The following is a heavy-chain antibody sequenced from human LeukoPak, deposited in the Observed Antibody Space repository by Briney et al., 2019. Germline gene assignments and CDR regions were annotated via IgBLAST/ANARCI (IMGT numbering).Heavy chain of an antibody. CDR2: IYYSGST. CDR3: ARRQSSGLSFDP. J-gene: IGHJ5*02. CDR1: GGSISSSSYY. Sequence: SETLSLTCTVSGGSISSSSYYWGWIRQPPGKGLEWIGSIYYSGSTYYNPSLKSRVTISVDTSKNQFSLKLSSVTAADTAVYYCARRQSSGLSFDPWGQGTLVTVSS. D-gene: IGHD6-19*01. V-gene: IGHV4-39*07.